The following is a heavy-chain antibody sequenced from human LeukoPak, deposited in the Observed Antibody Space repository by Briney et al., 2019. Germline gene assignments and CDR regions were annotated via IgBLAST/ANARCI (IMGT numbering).Heavy chain of an antibody. CDR3: ARGIGLYYVWGSYRSHWFDP. CDR2: IYYSGST. D-gene: IGHD3-16*02. CDR1: GGSISSSSYY. J-gene: IGHJ5*02. V-gene: IGHV4-39*07. Sequence: SETLSLTCTVSGGSISSSSYYWGWIRQPPGKGLEWIGSIYYSGSTYYNPSLKSRVTISVDTSKNQFSLKLSSVTAADTAVYYCARGIGLYYVWGSYRSHWFDPWGQGTLVTVSS.